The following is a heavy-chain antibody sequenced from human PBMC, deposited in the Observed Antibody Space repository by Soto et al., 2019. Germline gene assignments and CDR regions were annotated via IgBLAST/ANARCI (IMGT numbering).Heavy chain of an antibody. D-gene: IGHD1-1*01. Sequence: QVQLQEAGPGMVKPSQTLSLTCTVSGGSISSGGYYWSWISQHPGKGLEWIGYIYYSGSTYYNPSLKRRVTISVDTSKNQFSLKLSSVTAADTAVYYCARDGKVGKGFDPWGQGTLVTVSS. V-gene: IGHV4-31*03. CDR3: ARDGKVGKGFDP. CDR2: IYYSGST. CDR1: GGSISSGGYY. J-gene: IGHJ5*02.